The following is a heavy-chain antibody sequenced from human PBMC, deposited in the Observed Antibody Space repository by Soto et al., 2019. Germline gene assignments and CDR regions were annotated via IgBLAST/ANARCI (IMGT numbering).Heavy chain of an antibody. V-gene: IGHV3-23*01. CDR3: AKGGHFDY. CDR1: GFTFSSYA. CDR2: ISGSGDIT. Sequence: PGGSLRLSCAASGFTFSSYAMSWVRQAPGKGLEWVSAISGSGDITYYADSVKGRFTISRDNSKTTVYLRMNSRRAEDTALYYCAKGGHFDYWGQGTVVTVSS. D-gene: IGHD5-12*01. J-gene: IGHJ4*02.